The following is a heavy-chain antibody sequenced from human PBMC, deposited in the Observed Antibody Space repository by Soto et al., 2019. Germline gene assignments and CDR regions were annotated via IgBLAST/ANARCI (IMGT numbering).Heavy chain of an antibody. CDR1: GFTFSSYS. J-gene: IGHJ4*02. CDR2: IGSSSGSI. CDR3: ARDPLPVTSHFDY. D-gene: IGHD4-4*01. Sequence: EVQLVESGGGLVQPGGSLRLSCAASGFTFSSYSMNWVRQAPGKGLEWISYIGSSSGSIYYADSVKGRFTISRDNAKNSVYLQMNSLRDEDTAVYYCARDPLPVTSHFDYWGQGTLVTVSS. V-gene: IGHV3-48*02.